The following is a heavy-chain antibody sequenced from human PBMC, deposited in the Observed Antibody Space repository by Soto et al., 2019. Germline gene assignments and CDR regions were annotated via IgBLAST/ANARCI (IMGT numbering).Heavy chain of an antibody. CDR2: ISSSSSTI. J-gene: IGHJ6*02. V-gene: IGHV3-48*01. D-gene: IGHD3-10*01. CDR1: GFTFSSYS. Sequence: GGSLRLSCAASGFTFSSYSMNWVRQAPGKGLEWVSYISSSSSTIYYADSVKGRFTISRDNAKNSLYLQMNSLRAEDTAVYYCARASMVRGVISYGMDVWGQGTTVTVSS. CDR3: ARASMVRGVISYGMDV.